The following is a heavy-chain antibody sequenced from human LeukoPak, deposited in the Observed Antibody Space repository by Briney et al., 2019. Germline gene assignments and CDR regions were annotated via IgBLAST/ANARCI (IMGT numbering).Heavy chain of an antibody. CDR1: GYTFTGYY. Sequence: ASVKVSCKASGYTFTGYYMHWVRQAPGQGLEWMGWISAYNGNTNYAQKLQGRVTMTTDTSTSTAYMELRSLRSDDTAVYYCARGPGWELPYYFDYWGQGTLVTVSS. J-gene: IGHJ4*02. CDR2: ISAYNGNT. CDR3: ARGPGWELPYYFDY. V-gene: IGHV1-18*04. D-gene: IGHD1-26*01.